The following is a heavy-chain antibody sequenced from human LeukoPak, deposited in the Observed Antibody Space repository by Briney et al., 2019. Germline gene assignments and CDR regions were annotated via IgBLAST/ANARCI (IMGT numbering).Heavy chain of an antibody. Sequence: GGSLRLSCAASGFTVSSNYMSWVRQAPGKGLEWVSVIYSGGSTYYADSVKGRFTISRDNSKNTLYLQMNSLRAEDTAVYYCARDRYGGNSDYWGQGTLSPSPQ. CDR1: GFTVSSNY. CDR2: IYSGGST. V-gene: IGHV3-53*01. D-gene: IGHD4-23*01. CDR3: ARDRYGGNSDY. J-gene: IGHJ4*02.